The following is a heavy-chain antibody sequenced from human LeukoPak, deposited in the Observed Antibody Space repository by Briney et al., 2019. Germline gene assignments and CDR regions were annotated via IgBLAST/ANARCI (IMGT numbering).Heavy chain of an antibody. Sequence: PGGSLRLSCARSGFSVRNYSMSWVRQAPGKGLEGVSFISYSGETFYADSVKGRFPISRDNSKNTLYLQMNRLSVEETAVYFCARDRAVTQDWVEFDPWGPGTLVTVSS. CDR3: ARDRAVTQDWVEFDP. CDR1: GFSVRNYS. CDR2: ISYSGET. J-gene: IGHJ5*02. V-gene: IGHV3-66*03. D-gene: IGHD4-17*01.